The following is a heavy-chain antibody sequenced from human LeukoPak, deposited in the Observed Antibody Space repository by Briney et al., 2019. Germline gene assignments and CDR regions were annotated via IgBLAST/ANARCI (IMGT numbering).Heavy chain of an antibody. CDR1: GFTFSNFW. Sequence: GGSLRLSCAASGFTFSNFWMSWVRQAPGKGLEWVANVNPDGSAKYYVDSVKGRFTISRDNAENSLYLQMNSLRPEDTAVYYCARHFSTYSYGLDVWGQGTTVTVSS. J-gene: IGHJ6*02. V-gene: IGHV3-7*01. CDR3: ARHFSTYSYGLDV. CDR2: VNPDGSAK. D-gene: IGHD3-3*02.